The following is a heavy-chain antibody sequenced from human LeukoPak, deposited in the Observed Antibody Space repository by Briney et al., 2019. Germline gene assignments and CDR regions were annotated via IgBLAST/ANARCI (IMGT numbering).Heavy chain of an antibody. Sequence: PGGSLRLSCAASGFTFSSYWMSWVRQAPGKGLEWVANIKQDGSEKYYVDSVKGRFIISRGNAKNSLYLQMNSLRAEDTAVYYCAREAGLAAAGKMAFDIWGQGTMVTVSS. V-gene: IGHV3-7*01. J-gene: IGHJ3*02. D-gene: IGHD6-13*01. CDR1: GFTFSSYW. CDR3: AREAGLAAAGKMAFDI. CDR2: IKQDGSEK.